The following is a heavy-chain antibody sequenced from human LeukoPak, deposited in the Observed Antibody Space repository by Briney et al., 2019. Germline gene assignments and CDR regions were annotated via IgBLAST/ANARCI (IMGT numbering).Heavy chain of an antibody. J-gene: IGHJ4*02. D-gene: IGHD6-19*01. CDR3: AKEAGGIAVAGLAY. CDR2: IWYDGSNK. Sequence: GGSLRLSCAASGFTFSSYGMHWVRQAPGKGLEWVAVIWYDGSNKYYADSVKGRFTISRDNSKNTLYLQMNSLRAEDTAVYYCAKEAGGIAVAGLAYWGQGSLVTVSS. CDR1: GFTFSSYG. V-gene: IGHV3-33*06.